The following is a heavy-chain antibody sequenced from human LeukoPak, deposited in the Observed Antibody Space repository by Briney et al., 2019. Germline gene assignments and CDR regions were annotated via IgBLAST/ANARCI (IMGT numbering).Heavy chain of an antibody. J-gene: IGHJ5*02. CDR1: GFTFSSYS. CDR2: ISSSSSYI. D-gene: IGHD3-3*01. V-gene: IGHV3-21*01. Sequence: GGSLRLSCAASGFTFSSYSMNWVRQAPGKGLEWVSSISSSSSYIYYADSAKGRFTISRDNAKNSLYLQMNSLRAEDTAVYYCARSAPFGNNWFDPWGQGTLVTVSS. CDR3: ARSAPFGNNWFDP.